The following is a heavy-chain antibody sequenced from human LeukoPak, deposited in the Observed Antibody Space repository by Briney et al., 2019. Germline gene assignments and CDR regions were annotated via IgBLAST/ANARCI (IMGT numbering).Heavy chain of an antibody. J-gene: IGHJ3*02. CDR2: ITGSGSGTII. CDR1: GFIFSRFE. V-gene: IGHV3-48*03. Sequence: GGSLRLSCAASGFIFSRFEMNWIRQAPGKGLEWISHITGSGSGTIIKYADSVKGRFTISRDDAKNSLFLQMNSLRADDTAIYYCARDRYYDFWSGQGPFDIWGQGTMVTVSS. D-gene: IGHD3-3*01. CDR3: ARDRYYDFWSGQGPFDI.